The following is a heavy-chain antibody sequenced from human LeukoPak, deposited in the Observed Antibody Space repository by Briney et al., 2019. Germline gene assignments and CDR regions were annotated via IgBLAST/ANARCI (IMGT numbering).Heavy chain of an antibody. V-gene: IGHV1-8*01. D-gene: IGHD3-9*01. J-gene: IGHJ6*03. CDR3: ARMARDDFDWLLGDYMDV. CDR2: MNPNSGNT. Sequence: ASVKVSCKASGYTFPSYDINWVRQATGQGLEWMGWMNPNSGNTGYAQKFQGRVTMTRNTSISTAYMELSSLRSEDTAVYYCARMARDDFDWLLGDYMDVWGKGTTVTVSS. CDR1: GYTFPSYD.